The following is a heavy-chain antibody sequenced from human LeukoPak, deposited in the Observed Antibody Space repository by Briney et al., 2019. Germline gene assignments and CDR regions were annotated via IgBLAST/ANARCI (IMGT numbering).Heavy chain of an antibody. V-gene: IGHV3-48*03. J-gene: IGHJ5*02. CDR3: AREDYDFWSGYFRFRGATRFDP. CDR1: GFTFSSYE. Sequence: GGSLRLSCAASGFTFSSYEMNWVRQAPGKGLEWVSYISSSGSTIYYADSVKGRFTISRDNAKNSLYLQMNSLRAEDTAVYYCAREDYDFWSGYFRFRGATRFDPWGQGTLVTVSS. CDR2: ISSSGSTI. D-gene: IGHD3-3*01.